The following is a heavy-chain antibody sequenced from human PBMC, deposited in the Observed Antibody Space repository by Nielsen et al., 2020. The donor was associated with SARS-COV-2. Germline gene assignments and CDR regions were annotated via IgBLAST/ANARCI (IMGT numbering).Heavy chain of an antibody. CDR3: AKFRSWFYFDS. J-gene: IGHJ4*02. CDR2: IYSGGST. Sequence: GGSLRLSCVASGFTVSTNYMIWVRQAPGKGLEWVSVIYSGGSTYYADSVRGRFTISRDTSKDTLYLQMNGLRADDTAVYYCAKFRSWFYFDSWGQGTLVTVSS. D-gene: IGHD6-13*01. V-gene: IGHV3-53*01. CDR1: GFTVSTNY.